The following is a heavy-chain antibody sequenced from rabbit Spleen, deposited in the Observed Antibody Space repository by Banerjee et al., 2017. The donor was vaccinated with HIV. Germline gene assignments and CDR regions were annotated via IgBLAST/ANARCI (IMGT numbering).Heavy chain of an antibody. V-gene: IGHV1S45*01. CDR1: GFSFSSSDY. J-gene: IGHJ4*01. CDR3: ARDLVGVIGWNFYL. D-gene: IGHD1-1*01. Sequence: QQQLEESGGDLVKPEGSLALTCKASGFSFSSSDYICWIRQAPGKGLEWIACINAATGKPVYATWAKGRFTISRTSSTTVTLRMTSLTAADTATYFCARDLVGVIGWNFYLWGPGTLVTVS. CDR2: INAATGKP.